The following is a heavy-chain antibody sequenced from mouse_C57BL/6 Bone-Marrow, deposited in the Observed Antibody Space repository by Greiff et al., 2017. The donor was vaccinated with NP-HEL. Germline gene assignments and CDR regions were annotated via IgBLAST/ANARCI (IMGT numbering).Heavy chain of an antibody. CDR1: GYTFTSYW. D-gene: IGHD2-12*01. CDR2: IHPNSGST. V-gene: IGHV1-64*01. J-gene: IGHJ4*01. Sequence: QVQLQQPGAELVKPGASVKLSCKASGYTFTSYWMHWVKQRPGQGLEWIGMIHPNSGSTNYNEKFKSKATLTVDKSSSTAYRQLSSLTSEDSAVYYCARRGYYKVDYWGQGTSVTVSS. CDR3: ARRGYYKVDY.